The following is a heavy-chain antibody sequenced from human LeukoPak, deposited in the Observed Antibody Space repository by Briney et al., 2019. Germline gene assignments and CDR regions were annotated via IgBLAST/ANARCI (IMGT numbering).Heavy chain of an antibody. V-gene: IGHV3-48*02. CDR2: ITSTSSPI. CDR3: ARDGSNSGPDFVY. J-gene: IGHJ4*02. CDR1: GFTFNTYS. Sequence: PGGSLRLSCAASGFTFNTYSMNWVRQAPGKGLEWVSYITSTSSPIYYADSVKGRFTISRDNARNSLHLQMNSLRDEDTAVYYCARDGSNSGPDFVYWGQGILVTVSS. D-gene: IGHD2/OR15-2a*01.